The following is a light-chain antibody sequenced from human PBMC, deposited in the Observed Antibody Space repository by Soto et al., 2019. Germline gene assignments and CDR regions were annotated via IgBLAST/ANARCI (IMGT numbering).Light chain of an antibody. CDR2: AAS. CDR3: QQSYSTPRSIT. V-gene: IGKV1-39*01. CDR1: QSISSY. J-gene: IGKJ5*01. Sequence: DIQMTQSPSSLSASVGVRVTITCRASQSISSYLNWYQQKPGKAPKLLIYAASSLQSGVPSRFSGSGSGTDFTLTISSLQPEDFATYYCQQSYSTPRSITFGRGTRLEIK.